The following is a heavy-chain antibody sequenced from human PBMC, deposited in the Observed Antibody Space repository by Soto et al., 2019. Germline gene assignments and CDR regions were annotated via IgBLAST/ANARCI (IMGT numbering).Heavy chain of an antibody. V-gene: IGHV4-34*01. CDR3: AREVKYDYVWGSYRSHPFFDY. Sequence: KTSETLSLTCAVYGGSFSGYYWSWIRQPPGKGLEWIGEINHSGSTNYNPSLKSRVTISVDTSKNQFSLKLSSVTAADTAVYYCAREVKYDYVWGSYRSHPFFDYWGQGTLVTVSS. CDR1: GGSFSGYY. J-gene: IGHJ4*02. D-gene: IGHD3-16*02. CDR2: INHSGST.